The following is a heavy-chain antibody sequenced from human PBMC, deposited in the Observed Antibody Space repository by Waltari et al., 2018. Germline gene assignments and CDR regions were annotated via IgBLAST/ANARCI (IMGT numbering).Heavy chain of an antibody. V-gene: IGHV4-39*01. CDR1: GGSISRSSSY. CDR3: ARHWKKSGYRFDP. J-gene: IGHJ5*02. D-gene: IGHD5-12*01. Sequence: QLQLQESGPGLVKPSETLSLTCTVSGGSISRSSSYWGWIRQSPGKGLEWIGGFYYSGSTYHNPTLKSRVTISGDTSKNQFSLKLSSVTAADTAVYYCARHWKKSGYRFDPWGQGTLVTVSS. CDR2: FYYSGST.